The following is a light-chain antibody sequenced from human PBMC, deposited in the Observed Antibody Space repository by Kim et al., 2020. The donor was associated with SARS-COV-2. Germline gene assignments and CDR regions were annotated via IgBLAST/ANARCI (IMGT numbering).Light chain of an antibody. V-gene: IGLV2-14*03. CDR2: DVS. Sequence: QSALTQPASVSGSPGQSITISCTGTSSDIGGYNYVSWYQQHPAKAPKLMIYDVSNRASGVSDRFSSSKSGNTASLTISGLEGEDEADYYCSSYTSSSTLVFGGGTQLTVL. CDR1: SSDIGGYNY. CDR3: SSYTSSSTLV. J-gene: IGLJ2*01.